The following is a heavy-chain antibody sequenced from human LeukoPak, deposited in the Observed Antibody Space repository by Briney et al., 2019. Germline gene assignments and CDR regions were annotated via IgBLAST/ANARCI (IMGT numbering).Heavy chain of an antibody. V-gene: IGHV3-48*03. Sequence: GGSLRLSCAASGFTFGSYAMSWIRQAPGKGLEWVSYISSSGSTVYYADSVKGRFTISRDNAKNSLYLQMNSLRAEDTAVYYCAELGITMIGGVWGKGTTVTISS. J-gene: IGHJ6*04. CDR3: AELGITMIGGV. D-gene: IGHD3-10*02. CDR1: GFTFGSYA. CDR2: ISSSGSTV.